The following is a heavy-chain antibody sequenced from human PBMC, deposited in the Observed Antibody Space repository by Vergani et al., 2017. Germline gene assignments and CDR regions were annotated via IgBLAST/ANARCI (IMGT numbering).Heavy chain of an antibody. CDR1: GFTFSSYG. V-gene: IGHV3-30*18. Sequence: QVQLVESGGGVVQPGRSLRLSCAASGFTFSSYGMHWVRQGPGKGLEWVAVISYDGSNKYYADSVKGRFTISRDNSKNTLYLQMNSLRAEDTAVYYCANDGYGDEFFDYWGQGTLVTVSS. J-gene: IGHJ4*02. CDR3: ANDGYGDEFFDY. CDR2: ISYDGSNK. D-gene: IGHD4-17*01.